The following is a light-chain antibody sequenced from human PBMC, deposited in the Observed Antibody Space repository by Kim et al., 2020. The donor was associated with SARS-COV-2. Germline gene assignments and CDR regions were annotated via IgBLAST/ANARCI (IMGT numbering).Light chain of an antibody. V-gene: IGKV3-20*01. Sequence: IVLTQSPDTLSLSPGERATLSCRSSQSVSTIYLAWYQQRPGQAPRLLIYGASTRPSGIPDRFSCSGSGTDFTLTISRLEPEDSAVYYCQQFGNTPATFGQGTKVDIK. CDR2: GAS. CDR3: QQFGNTPAT. CDR1: QSVSTIY. J-gene: IGKJ1*01.